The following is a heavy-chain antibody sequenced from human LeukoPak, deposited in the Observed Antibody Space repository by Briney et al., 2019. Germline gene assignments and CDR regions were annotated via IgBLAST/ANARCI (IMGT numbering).Heavy chain of an antibody. CDR3: AKSRFQLRVVRGVTDY. CDR2: ISDSGGSA. CDR1: GGSISSSGYY. J-gene: IGHJ4*02. Sequence: PSETLSLTCTVSGGSISSSGYYWGWIRQTPGKGLEWVSSISDSGGSAYYADSVKGRFTISRDNSKNTLYLQMSSLRAEDTAVYYCAKSRFQLRVVRGVTDYWGQGTLVTVSS. D-gene: IGHD3-10*01. V-gene: IGHV3-23*01.